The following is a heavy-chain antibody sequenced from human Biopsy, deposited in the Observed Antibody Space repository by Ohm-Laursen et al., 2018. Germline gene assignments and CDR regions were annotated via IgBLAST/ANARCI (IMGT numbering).Heavy chain of an antibody. Sequence: SDTLSLTWTVSGGSISSGSNYWARIRQPPGKGLEWIGSVYHSGTTYYSPSLKSRVTISVDTSKNQLSLKVTSVTAADTAAYYCARHDGNGPFALDSWGQGTLVTVSS. D-gene: IGHD5-24*01. CDR3: ARHDGNGPFALDS. CDR1: GGSISSGSNY. CDR2: VYHSGTT. V-gene: IGHV4-39*01. J-gene: IGHJ4*02.